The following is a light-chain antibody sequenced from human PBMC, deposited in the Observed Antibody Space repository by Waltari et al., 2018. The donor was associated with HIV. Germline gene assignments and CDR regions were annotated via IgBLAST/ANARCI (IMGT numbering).Light chain of an antibody. CDR2: GAS. J-gene: IGKJ3*01. CDR1: QNIHTF. CDR3: LHTDSMPLT. Sequence: DIQMTQSPSSLSASVGDRVSITCRAGQNIHTFLNWYQQQPGSPPKLLIFGASRLPSGVPSRFSGSGSETDFTLTIDNLQVEDFATYYCLHTDSMPLTFGPGTKVD. V-gene: IGKV1-39*01.